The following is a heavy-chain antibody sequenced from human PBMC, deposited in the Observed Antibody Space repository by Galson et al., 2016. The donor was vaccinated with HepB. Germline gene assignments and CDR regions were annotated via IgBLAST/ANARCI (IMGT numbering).Heavy chain of an antibody. CDR2: INAGNGNT. Sequence: SVKVSCKAPGYSFTRYLTHWVRQAPGQRLEWMGWINAGNGNTMYSEKFRDRITITRDTSATAAYLELSSLRSEDTAVYHCGRRRGGYDYLAQWGQGTLVTVSS. CDR1: GYSFTRYL. V-gene: IGHV1-3*01. J-gene: IGHJ4*02. D-gene: IGHD5-12*01. CDR3: GRRRGGYDYLAQ.